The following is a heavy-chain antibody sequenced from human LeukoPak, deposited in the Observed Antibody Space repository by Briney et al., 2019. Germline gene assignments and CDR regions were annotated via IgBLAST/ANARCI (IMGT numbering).Heavy chain of an antibody. D-gene: IGHD3-9*01. CDR1: GGSISSYY. V-gene: IGHV4-59*08. Sequence: PSETLSLTCTVSGGSISSYYWSWIRQPPGKGLEWIGYIYYSGNTNYNPSLKSRVTMSVDTSKNQFSLKLSSVTAADTAVYYCARHVDTNWFDPWGQGTLVTVSS. CDR3: ARHVDTNWFDP. J-gene: IGHJ5*02. CDR2: IYYSGNT.